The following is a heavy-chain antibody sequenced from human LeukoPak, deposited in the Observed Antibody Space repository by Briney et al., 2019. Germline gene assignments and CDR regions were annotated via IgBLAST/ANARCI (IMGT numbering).Heavy chain of an antibody. J-gene: IGHJ4*02. CDR2: INAGNGNT. CDR1: GYTFTSYA. V-gene: IGHV1-3*01. CDR3: ARAVALREWELLRY. D-gene: IGHD1-26*01. Sequence: ASVKVSCKASGYTFTSYATHWVRQAPGQRLEWMGWINAGNGNTKYSQKFQGRVTITRDTSASTAYMELSSLRSEDTAVYYCARAVALREWELLRYWGQGTLVTVSS.